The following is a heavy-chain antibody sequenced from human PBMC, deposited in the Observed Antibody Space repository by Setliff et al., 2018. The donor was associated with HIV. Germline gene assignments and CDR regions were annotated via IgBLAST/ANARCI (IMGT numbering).Heavy chain of an antibody. CDR1: DYTFTSYG. D-gene: IGHD3-9*01. J-gene: IGHJ4*02. V-gene: IGHV1-18*01. CDR3: ARSGLVYDDVLTGPPTDY. CDR2: ISVYNGNT. Sequence: ASVKVSCKASDYTFTSYGISWVRQAPGQGLEWMGWISVYNGNTNYAQNLQGRVIMTTDSSTSTAYMELRSLRSDDTAVYYCARSGLVYDDVLTGPPTDYWGQGTLVTVSS.